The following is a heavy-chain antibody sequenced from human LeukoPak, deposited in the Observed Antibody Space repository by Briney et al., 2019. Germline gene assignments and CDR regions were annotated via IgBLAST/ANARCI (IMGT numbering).Heavy chain of an antibody. Sequence: ASVKVSCKASGYTFTGYYMHWVRQPPGLGLEWMGWINPNRGGTNYAQKFQGRVTMTRDTSISTAYMELSRLRSDDTAVYYCARVGVVGNLFDYWGQGTLVTVSS. CDR3: ARVGVVGNLFDY. J-gene: IGHJ4*02. D-gene: IGHD1-26*01. CDR2: INPNRGGT. V-gene: IGHV1-2*02. CDR1: GYTFTGYY.